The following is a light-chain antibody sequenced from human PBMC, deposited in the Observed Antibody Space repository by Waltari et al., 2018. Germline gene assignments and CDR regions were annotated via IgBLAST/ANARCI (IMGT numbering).Light chain of an antibody. CDR3: QQYYTPPWT. CDR2: WAS. V-gene: IGKV4-1*01. Sequence: DIVMTQSPDSLAVSLGERATIKCKSSQSVLKNPNKKNNLAWYQQKRGQPPKLLIYWASARESGVPDRFSGSGSGTDFTLTITSLQAEDVAVYYCQQYYTPPWTFGQGTKVEIK. J-gene: IGKJ1*01. CDR1: QSVLKNPNKKNN.